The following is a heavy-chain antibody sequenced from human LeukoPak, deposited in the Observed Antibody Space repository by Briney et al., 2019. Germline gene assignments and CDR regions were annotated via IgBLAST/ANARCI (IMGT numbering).Heavy chain of an antibody. CDR3: ARSALPHSLDLDYYFDY. CDR2: IIPIFGTA. V-gene: IGHV1-69*13. CDR1: GGTFSSYA. D-gene: IGHD3-3*01. J-gene: IGHJ4*02. Sequence: SVKVSCKASGGTFSSYAISWVRQAPGQGLEWMGGIIPIFGTANYAQKFQGRVTITADESTSTAYMELSSLRSEDTAVYYCARSALPHSLDLDYYFDYWGQGTLVTVSS.